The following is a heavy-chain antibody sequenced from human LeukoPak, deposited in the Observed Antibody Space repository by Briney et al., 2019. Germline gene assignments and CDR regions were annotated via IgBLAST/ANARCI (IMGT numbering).Heavy chain of an antibody. D-gene: IGHD3-22*01. CDR1: GGSISSYY. CDR2: IYYSGST. Sequence: SETLSLTCTVSGGSISSYYWSWIRQPPGKGLEWIGYIYYSGSTNYNPSLKSRVTISVDTSKNQFSLKLSSVTAADTAVYYCARGPYYYDSSGYYPMGYWGQGTLVTVSS. J-gene: IGHJ4*02. V-gene: IGHV4-59*01. CDR3: ARGPYYYDSSGYYPMGY.